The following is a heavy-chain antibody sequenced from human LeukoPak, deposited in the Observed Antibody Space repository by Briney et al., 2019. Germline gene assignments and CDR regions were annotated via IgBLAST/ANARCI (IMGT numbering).Heavy chain of an antibody. V-gene: IGHV3-23*01. D-gene: IGHD6-19*01. CDR2: ITASGTDT. J-gene: IGHJ4*02. CDR1: GFSVSTYP. Sequence: GGSLRLSCTASGFSVSTYPMAWVRQAPGKGLQSVSTITASGTDTFYADSVKGRFTISRDNSKNTLSLQMNSLRAEDTALYYCAKYSSGWVNDYWGQGTLVTVSS. CDR3: AKYSSGWVNDY.